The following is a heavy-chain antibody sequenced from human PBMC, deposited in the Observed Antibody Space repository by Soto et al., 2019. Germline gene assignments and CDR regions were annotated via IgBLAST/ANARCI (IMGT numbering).Heavy chain of an antibody. CDR1: GFTFSSYG. CDR3: AKASFWAQLVVVAATYAFDI. V-gene: IGHV3-30*18. J-gene: IGHJ3*02. D-gene: IGHD2-15*01. Sequence: PGGSLRLSCAASGFTFSSYGMHWVRQAPGKGLEWVAVISYDGSNKYYADSVKGRFTISRDNSKNTLYLQMNSRGAEDTVFYFCAKASFWAQLVVVAATYAFDIWGQGKMFTFSS. CDR2: ISYDGSNK.